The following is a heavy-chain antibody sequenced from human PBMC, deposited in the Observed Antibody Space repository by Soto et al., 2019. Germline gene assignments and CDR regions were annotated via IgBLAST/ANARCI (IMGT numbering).Heavy chain of an antibody. J-gene: IGHJ5*02. CDR1: GYTFTTYG. V-gene: IGHV1-3*01. D-gene: IGHD3-9*01. CDR2: INAGNGNT. CDR3: ARAPTGILNGYYRGNWFDP. Sequence: ASVKVSCKASGYTFTTYGMHWVRQAPGQRLEWMGWINAGNGNTKYSQKFQGRVTVTRDTSATTAYMELSSLRSEDTAVYYCARAPTGILNGYYRGNWFDPWGQGTLVTVSS.